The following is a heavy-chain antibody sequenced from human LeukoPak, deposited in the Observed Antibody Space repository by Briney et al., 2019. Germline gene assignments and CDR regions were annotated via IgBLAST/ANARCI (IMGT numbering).Heavy chain of an antibody. CDR1: GYTFTSNG. D-gene: IGHD3-10*01. Sequence: ASVKVSCKASGYTFTSNGISWVRQAPGQGLEWMGWISAYNGNTNYAQKVQGRVTMTTDTSTSTAYMELRSLRSDDTAVYYCARVRGSGSGGHYSYYGMDVWGQGTTVTVSS. J-gene: IGHJ6*02. CDR2: ISAYNGNT. CDR3: ARVRGSGSGGHYSYYGMDV. V-gene: IGHV1-18*01.